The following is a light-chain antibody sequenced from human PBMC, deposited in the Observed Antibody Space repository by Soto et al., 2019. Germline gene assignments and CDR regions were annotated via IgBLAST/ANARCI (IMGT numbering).Light chain of an antibody. CDR1: QSISSY. J-gene: IGKJ5*01. CDR3: QQSYSIIT. CDR2: AAS. V-gene: IGKV1-39*01. Sequence: DIQMTQSPSSLSASVVDRVTITFRASQSISSYLNWYHQKPGKAPKLLIYAASSLQSGVPSRFSGSGSGTDFTLTISSLQTEDFATYYCQQSYSIITFGQGTRLEIK.